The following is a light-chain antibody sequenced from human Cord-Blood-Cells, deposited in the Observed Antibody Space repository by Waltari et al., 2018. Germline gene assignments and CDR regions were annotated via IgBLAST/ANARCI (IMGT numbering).Light chain of an antibody. CDR2: EGS. Sequence: QSALTQPASVSGSPGQAITISCTGTSSDVGGYTLVSWYQQHPGKAPKLMIYEGSKRPSGVSNRFSGSKSGNTASLTISGLQAEDEADYYCCSYAGSSTFHVVFGGGTKLTVL. CDR1: SSDVGGYTL. V-gene: IGLV2-23*03. CDR3: CSYAGSSTFHVV. J-gene: IGLJ2*01.